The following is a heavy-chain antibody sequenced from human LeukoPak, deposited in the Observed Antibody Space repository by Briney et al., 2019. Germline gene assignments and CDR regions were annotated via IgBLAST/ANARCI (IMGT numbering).Heavy chain of an antibody. Sequence: SQTLSLTCAISGDSVSSNSATWNWIRQSPSRGLEWLGRTYYRSKWYNDYALSVKSRITINPDTSKNQFYMQLNSVTPEDTAVYYCARGDSSSWYFLGAFDIWGQGTMVTVSS. V-gene: IGHV6-1*01. CDR2: TYYRSKWYN. D-gene: IGHD6-13*01. CDR1: GDSVSSNSAT. J-gene: IGHJ3*02. CDR3: ARGDSSSWYFLGAFDI.